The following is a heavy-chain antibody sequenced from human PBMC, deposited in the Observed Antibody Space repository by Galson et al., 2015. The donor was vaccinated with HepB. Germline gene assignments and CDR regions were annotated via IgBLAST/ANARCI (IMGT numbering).Heavy chain of an antibody. V-gene: IGHV1-2*04. CDR1: GYTFTGYS. Sequence: SVKLSCKASGYTFTGYSMHWVRQAPGQGLEWMGWINPNSGGTNYAQKFQGWVTMTRDTSISTAYMELSRLRSDDTAVYYCARGPVIVVVPAANSWFDPWGQGTLVTVSS. D-gene: IGHD2-2*01. J-gene: IGHJ5*02. CDR3: ARGPVIVVVPAANSWFDP. CDR2: INPNSGGT.